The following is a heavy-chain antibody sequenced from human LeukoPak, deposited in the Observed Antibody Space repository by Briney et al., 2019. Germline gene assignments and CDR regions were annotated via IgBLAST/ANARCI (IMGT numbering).Heavy chain of an antibody. CDR1: GGSFSGYY. V-gene: IGHV4-34*01. Sequence: PSETLSLTCAVYGGSFSGYYWSWIRQPPGKGLEWIGEINHSGSTNYNPSLKSRVTISVDASKNQFSLKLSSVTAADTAVYYCARVGGGSRSWFDPWGQGTLVTVSS. J-gene: IGHJ5*02. CDR3: ARVGGGSRSWFDP. D-gene: IGHD2-15*01. CDR2: INHSGST.